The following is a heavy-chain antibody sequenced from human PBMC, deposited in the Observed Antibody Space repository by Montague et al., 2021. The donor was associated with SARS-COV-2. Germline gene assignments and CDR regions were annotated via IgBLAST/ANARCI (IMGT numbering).Heavy chain of an antibody. J-gene: IGHJ4*02. V-gene: IGHV3-23*03. CDR1: GFTFSSYA. Sequence: SLRLSCAASGFTFSSYAMSWVRQAPGKGLEWVSVIYSGDYNTFSADSVKGRFTISGDNSNNTLFLQMNRLRAEDTAVYYCAKSDYDLGMHYFHYWGQGTLVTVSS. CDR2: IYSGDYNT. D-gene: IGHD3-10*01. CDR3: AKSDYDLGMHYFHY.